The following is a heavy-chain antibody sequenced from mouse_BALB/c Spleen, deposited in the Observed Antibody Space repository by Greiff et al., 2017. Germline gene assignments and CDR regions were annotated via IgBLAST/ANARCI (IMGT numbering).Heavy chain of an antibody. V-gene: IGHV1-31*01. J-gene: IGHJ4*01. CDR1: GYSFTGYY. CDR2: INPYNGAT. CDR3: ARGRGQGAMDG. Sequence: EVQLQQSGPELVKPGASVKISCKASGYSFTGYYMHWVKQSHVKSLEWIGRINPYNGATSYNQNFKDKASLTVDKSSSTAYMELHSLTSEDSAVYYCARGRGQGAMDGWGQGTSVTVSS.